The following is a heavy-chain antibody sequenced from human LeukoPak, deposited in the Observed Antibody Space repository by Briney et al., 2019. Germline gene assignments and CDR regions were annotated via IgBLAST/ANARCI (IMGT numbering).Heavy chain of an antibody. CDR2: INHSGST. CDR1: GGSFSGYY. J-gene: IGHJ4*02. D-gene: IGHD5-18*01. CDR3: ARATWIQLWLIDY. V-gene: IGHV4-34*01. Sequence: SETLSLTCAVYGGSFSGYYWSWIRQPPGKGLEWIGEINHSGSTNYNPSLKSRVTISVDTSKNQLSLKLSSVTAADTAVYYCARATWIQLWLIDYWGQGTLVTVSS.